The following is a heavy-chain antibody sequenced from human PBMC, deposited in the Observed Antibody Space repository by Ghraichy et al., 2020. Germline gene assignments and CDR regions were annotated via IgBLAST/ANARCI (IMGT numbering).Heavy chain of an antibody. CDR2: INPNSGDT. Sequence: ASVKVSCKASGYTFTGYYIHWVRQAPGQGLKWMGWINPNSGDTRNAQKFQGWVTMTRDTSISTAYMELSRLTSDDTAVYYCARGSTGNYHFDYWGQGTLVTVSS. D-gene: IGHD1-7*01. CDR3: ARGSTGNYHFDY. CDR1: GYTFTGYY. V-gene: IGHV1-2*04. J-gene: IGHJ4*02.